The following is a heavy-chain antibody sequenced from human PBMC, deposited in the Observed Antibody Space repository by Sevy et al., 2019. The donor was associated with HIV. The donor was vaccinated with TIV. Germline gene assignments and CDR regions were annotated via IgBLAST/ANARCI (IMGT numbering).Heavy chain of an antibody. J-gene: IGHJ4*02. CDR3: ARGVLLWFGESRSSVYFDY. D-gene: IGHD3-10*01. Sequence: ASVKVSCKASGYTFTGYYMHWVRQAPGQGLEWMGWINPNSGGTNYAQKLQGRVTMTRDTSISTAYMELSRLRSDDTAVYYCARGVLLWFGESRSSVYFDYWGQGTLVTVSS. CDR1: GYTFTGYY. V-gene: IGHV1-2*02. CDR2: INPNSGGT.